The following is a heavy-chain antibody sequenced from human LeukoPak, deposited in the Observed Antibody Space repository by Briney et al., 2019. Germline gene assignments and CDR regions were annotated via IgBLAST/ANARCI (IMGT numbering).Heavy chain of an antibody. D-gene: IGHD6-6*01. J-gene: IGHJ3*02. Sequence: GASVRVSCKASGYTFTGYYIHWLRQAPGQGLEWLGWISPNTGGTNFAQKFQGRVTMARDTSISTVYMDLTSLRSDDTAVYYCARNVDIAPRPDSFYIWGQGTMVTVSS. V-gene: IGHV1-2*02. CDR2: ISPNTGGT. CDR3: ARNVDIAPRPDSFYI. CDR1: GYTFTGYY.